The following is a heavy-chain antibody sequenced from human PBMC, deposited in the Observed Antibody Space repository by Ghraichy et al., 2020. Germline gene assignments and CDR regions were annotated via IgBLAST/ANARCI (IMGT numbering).Heavy chain of an antibody. V-gene: IGHV1-69*13. Sequence: SVKVSCKASGGTFSSYAISWVRQAPGQGLEWMGGIIPIFGTANYAQKFQGRVTITADESTSTAYMELSSLRSEDTAVYYCVWELPPADYYYGMDVWGQGTTVTVSS. D-gene: IGHD1-26*01. CDR3: VWELPPADYYYGMDV. J-gene: IGHJ6*02. CDR2: IIPIFGTA. CDR1: GGTFSSYA.